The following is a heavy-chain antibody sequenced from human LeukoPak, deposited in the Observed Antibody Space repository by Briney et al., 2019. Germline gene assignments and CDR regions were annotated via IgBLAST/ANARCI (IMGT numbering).Heavy chain of an antibody. J-gene: IGHJ4*02. Sequence: SGGSLRLSCAASRFTFNSYAMSWVRQAPGKGLEWVSVIGGSNGITFYADSVKGRFTISRDNSKNTLYLQMNSLRAEDTAVYYCARENYHRGVIIDYWGQGTLVTVSS. CDR1: RFTFNSYA. CDR3: ARENYHRGVIIDY. V-gene: IGHV3-23*01. D-gene: IGHD3-10*01. CDR2: IGGSNGIT.